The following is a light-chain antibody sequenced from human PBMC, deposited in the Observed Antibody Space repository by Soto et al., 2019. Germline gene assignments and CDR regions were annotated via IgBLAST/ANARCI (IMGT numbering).Light chain of an antibody. Sequence: DIPMTQSPSSLSASVGDRVILTCRASQSISSYLNWYQQKPGNAPKVLIYGASNLQSGVPSRFSGSGSGTDFTLTIRSLQPEDFATYYCQQSYSTPFTFGPGTTVDIK. CDR1: QSISSY. CDR3: QQSYSTPFT. CDR2: GAS. J-gene: IGKJ3*01. V-gene: IGKV1-39*01.